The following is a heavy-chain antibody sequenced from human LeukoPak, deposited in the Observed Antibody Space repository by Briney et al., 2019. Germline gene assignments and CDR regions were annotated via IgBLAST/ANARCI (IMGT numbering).Heavy chain of an antibody. CDR1: GFTFSSYA. J-gene: IGHJ4*02. CDR2: IFGSGGSA. CDR3: AKTTTGYSSGRYPAWPIDY. D-gene: IGHD2-15*01. V-gene: IGHV3-23*01. Sequence: GGSLRLSCAASGFTFSSYAMYWVRQAPGKGLEWVSGIFGSGGSAHYADSVKGRFTISRDNSKNTVYLKMDSLRVEDTAIYYCAKTTTGYSSGRYPAWPIDYWGQGTLVTVSS.